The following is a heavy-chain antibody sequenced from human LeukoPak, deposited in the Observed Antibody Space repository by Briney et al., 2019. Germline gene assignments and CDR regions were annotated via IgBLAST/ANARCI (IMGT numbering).Heavy chain of an antibody. CDR3: ARLTAYFDL. CDR1: GGSISSGGYY. J-gene: IGHJ2*01. CDR2: IYYSGST. Sequence: SGTLSLTCGVPGGSISSGGYYWSWIRQHPGKGLEWIGYIYYSGSTNYNPSLKSRVTVSVDTSKNQFSLKVTSVTAADTAVYYCARLTAYFDLWGRGTLVTVSS. V-gene: IGHV4-61*08.